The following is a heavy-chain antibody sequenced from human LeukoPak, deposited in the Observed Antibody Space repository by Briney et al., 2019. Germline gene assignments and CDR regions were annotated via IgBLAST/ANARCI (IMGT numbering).Heavy chain of an antibody. Sequence: ASVKVSCKASGYTFTGYYMHWVRQAPGQGLEWMGWINPNSGGTNYAQKFQGRVTMTRDTSISTAYMELSRLRSDDTAVYYCARDGLLWFGTPRFDPWGQGTLVTVSS. J-gene: IGHJ5*02. V-gene: IGHV1-2*02. CDR1: GYTFTGYY. CDR2: INPNSGGT. CDR3: ARDGLLWFGTPRFDP. D-gene: IGHD3-10*01.